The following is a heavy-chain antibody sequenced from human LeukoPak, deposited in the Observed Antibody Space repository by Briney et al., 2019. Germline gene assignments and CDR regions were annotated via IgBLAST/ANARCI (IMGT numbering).Heavy chain of an antibody. CDR1: GYSISSGYY. CDR2: IYHSGST. Sequence: PSETLSLTCAASGYSISSGYYWGWIRQPPGKGLEWIGSIYHSGSTYYNPSLKSRVTISVDTSKNQFSLKLSSVTAADTAVYYCARETYYYDSSGYSWGQGTLVTVSS. D-gene: IGHD3-22*01. CDR3: ARETYYYDSSGYS. V-gene: IGHV4-38-2*02. J-gene: IGHJ1*01.